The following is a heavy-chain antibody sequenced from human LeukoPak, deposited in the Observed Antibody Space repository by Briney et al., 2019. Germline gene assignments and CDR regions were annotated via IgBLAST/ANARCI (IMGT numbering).Heavy chain of an antibody. Sequence: PGGSLRLSCAASGFTFSSYAMNWVRQAPGKGLEWVSVINGSGVSTYYADSVKGRFTISRDNSKNTLYLQMNSLRAEDTAVYYCAKGHRSTSYFSDMDVWGQGTTVTVSS. J-gene: IGHJ6*02. CDR3: AKGHRSTSYFSDMDV. V-gene: IGHV3-23*01. CDR1: GFTFSSYA. CDR2: INGSGVST. D-gene: IGHD2-2*01.